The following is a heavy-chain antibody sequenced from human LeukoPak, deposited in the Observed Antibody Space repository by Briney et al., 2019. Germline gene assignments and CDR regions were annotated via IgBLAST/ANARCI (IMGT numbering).Heavy chain of an antibody. CDR2: INPNSGGT. CDR3: ARDVAAAMRN. D-gene: IGHD2-2*01. V-gene: IGHV1-2*02. Sequence: ASVKVSCKASGYTFTGYYMHWVRQAPGQGPEWMGWINPNSGGTNYAQKFQGRVTMTRDTSISTAYMELSRLRSDDTAVYYCARDVAAAMRNWGQGTLVTVSS. J-gene: IGHJ4*02. CDR1: GYTFTGYY.